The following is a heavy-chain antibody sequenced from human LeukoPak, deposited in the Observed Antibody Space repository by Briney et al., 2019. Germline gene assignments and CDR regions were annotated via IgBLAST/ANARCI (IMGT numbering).Heavy chain of an antibody. Sequence: ASVKVSCKASGYTFTGYYLHWVRQAPGQGLEWMGWINPNRGGTNYAQKFQGRVTMTRDTSISTAYMELSRLRSDDTAVYYCARVRARNDAFDIWGQGTMVTVSS. V-gene: IGHV1-2*02. D-gene: IGHD1-14*01. CDR2: INPNRGGT. CDR1: GYTFTGYY. J-gene: IGHJ3*02. CDR3: ARVRARNDAFDI.